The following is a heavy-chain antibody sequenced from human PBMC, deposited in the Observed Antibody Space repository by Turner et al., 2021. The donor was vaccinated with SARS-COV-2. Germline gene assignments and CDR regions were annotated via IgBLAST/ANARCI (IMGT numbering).Heavy chain of an antibody. CDR1: GFIFSRYW. Sequence: EVQLVESGGGLVQPGGSLRLSCSASGFIFSRYWMHWVRQVPGKGLVWVSRINGDGRASSHADSVKGRFSISRDNAKNTMYLQMRSLRGEDTAVYYCAREEVGNGMDVWGQGTTVTVSS. V-gene: IGHV3-74*01. CDR2: INGDGRAS. J-gene: IGHJ6*02. CDR3: AREEVGNGMDV. D-gene: IGHD2-15*01.